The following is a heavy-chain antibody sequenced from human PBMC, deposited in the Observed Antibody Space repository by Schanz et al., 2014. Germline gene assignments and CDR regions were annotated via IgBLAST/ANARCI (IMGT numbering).Heavy chain of an antibody. CDR2: IIPILGIA. J-gene: IGHJ4*02. V-gene: IGHV1-69*02. Sequence: QVQLVQSGAEVKKPGASVKVSCKASGGTFSSYTISWVRQAPGQGLEWMGRIIPILGIANYAQNFQGRVTITADKSTFTAYMEVSSLRSEDTAVYYCARSGSSNWYFFDYWGQGTLVTVSS. CDR3: ARSGSSNWYFFDY. D-gene: IGHD6-13*01. CDR1: GGTFSSYT.